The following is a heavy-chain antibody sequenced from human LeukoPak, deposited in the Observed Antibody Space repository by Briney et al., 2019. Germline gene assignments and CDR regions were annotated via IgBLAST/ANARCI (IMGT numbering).Heavy chain of an antibody. CDR3: SRESYWGSCAKGFDY. CDR1: GFIFTDYS. J-gene: IGHJ4*02. V-gene: IGHV3-48*01. Sequence: QPGGSLRLSCTASGFIFTDYSINWVRQAPAKGLEWISYMDKTSSNIYYADSVKGRFTISRDNAKNSLYLQMHSLRAADTAVYYCSRESYWGSCAKGFDYWGQGTLVTVSS. CDR2: MDKTSSNI. D-gene: IGHD7-27*01.